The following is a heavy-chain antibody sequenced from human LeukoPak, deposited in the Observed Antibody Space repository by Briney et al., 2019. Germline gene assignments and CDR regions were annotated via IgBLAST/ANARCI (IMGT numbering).Heavy chain of an antibody. V-gene: IGHV3-74*01. Sequence: GGSLRLSCAASGFTFSSYWMHWVRQAPRKGLVWVSRISSDGSSTNYADSVKGRFTISRDNAKNTLYLQMNSLRAEDTAVYYCARGEYCSGGSCYSASFDIWGQGTMVTVSS. CDR3: ARGEYCSGGSCYSASFDI. CDR1: GFTFSSYW. D-gene: IGHD2-15*01. J-gene: IGHJ3*02. CDR2: ISSDGSST.